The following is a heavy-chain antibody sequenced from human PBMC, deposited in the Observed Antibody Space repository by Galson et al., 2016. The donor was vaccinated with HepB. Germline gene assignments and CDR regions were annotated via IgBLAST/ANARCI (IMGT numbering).Heavy chain of an antibody. CDR1: GDSVSNDHSA. D-gene: IGHD6-13*01. V-gene: IGHV6-1*01. Sequence: CAISGDSVSNDHSAWHWIRQSASRGLEWLGRTYYRSEWYHDYAESVQGRIAIIPDTSTNQLSLQLNTVTPEGTALYYCASAKAAGTAFYLWGQGTMVTVSS. CDR2: TYYRSEWYH. J-gene: IGHJ3*01. CDR3: ASAKAAGTAFYL.